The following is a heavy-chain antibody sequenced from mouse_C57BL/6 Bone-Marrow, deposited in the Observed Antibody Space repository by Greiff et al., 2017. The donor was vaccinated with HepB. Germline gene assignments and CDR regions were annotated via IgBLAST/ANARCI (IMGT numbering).Heavy chain of an antibody. D-gene: IGHD2-3*01. J-gene: IGHJ2*01. Sequence: EVKLLESGPGLVKPSQSLSLTCSVTGYSITSGYYWNWIRQFPGNKLEWMGYISYDGSNNYNPSLKNRISITRDTSKNQFFLKLNSVTTEDTATYYCARDNDGYYVGYYFDYWGQGTTLTVSS. V-gene: IGHV3-6*01. CDR1: GYSITSGYY. CDR3: ARDNDGYYVGYYFDY. CDR2: ISYDGSN.